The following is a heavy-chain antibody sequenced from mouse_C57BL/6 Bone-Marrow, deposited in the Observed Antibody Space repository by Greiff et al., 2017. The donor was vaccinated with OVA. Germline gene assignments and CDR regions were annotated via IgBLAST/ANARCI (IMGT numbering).Heavy chain of an antibody. V-gene: IGHV3-6*01. D-gene: IGHD2-12*01. J-gene: IGHJ1*03. Sequence: VQLKESGPGLVKPSQSLSLTCSVTGYSITSGYYWNWIRQFPGNKLEWMGYISYDGSNNYNPSLKNRISITRDTSKNQFFLKLNSVTTEDTATYYCARSYYSLWYFDVWGTGTTVTVSS. CDR2: ISYDGSN. CDR1: GYSITSGYY. CDR3: ARSYYSLWYFDV.